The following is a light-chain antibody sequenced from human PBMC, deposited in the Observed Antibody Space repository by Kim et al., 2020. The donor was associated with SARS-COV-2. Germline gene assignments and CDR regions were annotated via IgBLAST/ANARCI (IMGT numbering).Light chain of an antibody. V-gene: IGLV2-8*01. J-gene: IGLJ1*01. CDR2: EVT. CDR3: SSYAGSKNLVV. CDR1: SSDVGGYNY. Sequence: QSALTQPPSASGSPGQSVTISCTGTSSDVGGYNYVSWYQQHPGKAPKLIIYEVTKRPSGVPDRFSGSKSGNTASLTVSGLQAEDEADYYCSSYAGSKNLVVFGAGTQVTVL.